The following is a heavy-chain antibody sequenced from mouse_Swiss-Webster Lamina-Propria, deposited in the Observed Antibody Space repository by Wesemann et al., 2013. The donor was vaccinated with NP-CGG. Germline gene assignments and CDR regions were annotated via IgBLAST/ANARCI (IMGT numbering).Heavy chain of an antibody. Sequence: GTGGTSYNQKFTGKAQLTVDTSSSTAYMQLSSLTSEDSAIYYCARHEDYYDGSYDYAMDYWGQGTSVTVSS. V-gene: IGHV1-63*02. D-gene: IGHD1-1*01. CDR2: GTGGT. J-gene: IGHJ4*01. CDR3: ARHEDYYDGSYDYAMDY.